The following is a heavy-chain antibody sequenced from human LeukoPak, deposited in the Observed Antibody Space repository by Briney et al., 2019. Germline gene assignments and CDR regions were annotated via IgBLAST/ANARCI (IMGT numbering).Heavy chain of an antibody. Sequence: PGGSLRLSCAASGFTFSSYSMNWVRQAPGKGLEWVSYISSSSSTIYYADSVKGRFTISRDNAKNSLYLQMNSLRAKDTAVYYCAREGDFWSGYYTGIFDYWGQGTLVTVSS. CDR1: GFTFSSYS. J-gene: IGHJ4*02. CDR2: ISSSSSTI. V-gene: IGHV3-48*04. D-gene: IGHD3-3*01. CDR3: AREGDFWSGYYTGIFDY.